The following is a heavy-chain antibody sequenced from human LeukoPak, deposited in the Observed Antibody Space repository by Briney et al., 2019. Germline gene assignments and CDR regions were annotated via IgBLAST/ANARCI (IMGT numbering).Heavy chain of an antibody. D-gene: IGHD3-10*01. V-gene: IGHV3-23*01. CDR3: ARDLMFRGETGAFDI. CDR2: ISGSGSST. J-gene: IGHJ3*02. CDR1: GFTFSSYG. Sequence: GGSLRLSCAASGFTFSSYGMSWVRQAPGKGLEWVSAISGSGSSTYYAASVKGRFTISRDNAKNTLYLQMNSPSAEDTAVYYCARDLMFRGETGAFDIWGQGTMVTVSS.